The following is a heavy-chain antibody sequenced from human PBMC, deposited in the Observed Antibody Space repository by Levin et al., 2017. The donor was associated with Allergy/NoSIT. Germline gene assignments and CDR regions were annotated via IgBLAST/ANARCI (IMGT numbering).Heavy chain of an antibody. CDR3: ARSTVTTALFDY. J-gene: IGHJ4*02. V-gene: IGHV3-66*01. CDR1: GFPVSTNY. Sequence: PGESLKISCAASGFPVSTNYMSWVRQAPGKGLEWVSIIHADGSAYYADSVKGRFTISRDNSKNTLFLQMNSLKAEDTAVYYCARSTVTTALFDYWGQGTLVTVSS. CDR2: IHADGSA. D-gene: IGHD4-17*01.